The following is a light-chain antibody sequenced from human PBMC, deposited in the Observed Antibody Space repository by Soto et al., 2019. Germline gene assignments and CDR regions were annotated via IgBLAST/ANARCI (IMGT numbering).Light chain of an antibody. Sequence: QSALTQPASVSGSPGQSITISCTGTSSDVGGYNLVSWFQQHPGKAPKLMIYEVNKRPSGISNRFSGSKSGNTASLTISGLQAEDEADYYCCAYAVSSTYVFGTGTQLTVL. CDR3: CAYAVSSTYV. CDR1: SSDVGGYNL. J-gene: IGLJ1*01. CDR2: EVN. V-gene: IGLV2-23*02.